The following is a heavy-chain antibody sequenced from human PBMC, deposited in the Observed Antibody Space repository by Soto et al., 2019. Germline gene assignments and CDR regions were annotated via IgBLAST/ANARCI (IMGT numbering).Heavy chain of an antibody. D-gene: IGHD1-7*01. CDR2: TYYRSGWYN. CDR1: GDSVSSNSAA. CDR3: AGTTSHQWYYMDV. Sequence: SQTLSLTCVISGDSVSSNSAAWNWIRLSPSRGLEWLARTYYRSGWYNDYAVSVRSRITVNPDTSKNQFSLQLTSVTPEDTAVYYCAGTTSHQWYYMDVWGKGTTVTSP. V-gene: IGHV6-1*01. J-gene: IGHJ6*03.